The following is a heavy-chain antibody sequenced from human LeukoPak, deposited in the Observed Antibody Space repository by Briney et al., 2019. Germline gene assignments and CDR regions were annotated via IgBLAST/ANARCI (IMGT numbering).Heavy chain of an antibody. CDR1: GVSISSYY. Sequence: SETLSLTCTVSGVSISSYYWSWIRQPPGKGLEWIGYIYYSGSTNYNPSLKSRVTISVDTSKNQFSLKLSSVTAADTAVYYCARLGKTTVSSYYYYYYYMDVWGKGTTVTVSS. CDR2: IYYSGST. J-gene: IGHJ6*03. CDR3: ARLGKTTVSSYYYYYYYMDV. V-gene: IGHV4-59*08. D-gene: IGHD4-11*01.